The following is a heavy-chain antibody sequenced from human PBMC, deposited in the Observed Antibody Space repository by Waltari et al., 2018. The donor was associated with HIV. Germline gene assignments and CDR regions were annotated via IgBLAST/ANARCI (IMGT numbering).Heavy chain of an antibody. Sequence: QVQLQESGPGLVKPSQTLSLTCTVSGGSTSSGGYYWSWIRQHPGKGLEWIGYIYYSGSTYYNPSLKSRVTISVDTSKNQFSLKLSSVTAADTAVYYCARGSAPLFYFDYWGQGTLVTVSS. V-gene: IGHV4-31*03. CDR1: GGSTSSGGYY. J-gene: IGHJ4*02. CDR2: IYYSGST. CDR3: ARGSAPLFYFDY.